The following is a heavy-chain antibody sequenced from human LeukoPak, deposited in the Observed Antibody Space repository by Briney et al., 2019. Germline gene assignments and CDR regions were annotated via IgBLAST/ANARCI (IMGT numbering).Heavy chain of an antibody. CDR3: ARHYCSTTSCYPGDAFDI. CDR1: GYTFTSYY. CDR2: INPSGGST. J-gene: IGHJ3*02. Sequence: ASVTVSCTASGYTFTSYYMHWVRQTPGQGHERMGIINPSGGSTSYAKKFQGRVTMTRDTSTSTVYMELSSLRSEDTAVYYCARHYCSTTSCYPGDAFDIWGQGTMVTVSS. V-gene: IGHV1-46*01. D-gene: IGHD2-2*01.